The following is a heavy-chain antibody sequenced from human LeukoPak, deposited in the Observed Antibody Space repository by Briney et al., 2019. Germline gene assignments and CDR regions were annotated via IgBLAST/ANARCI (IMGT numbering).Heavy chain of an antibody. CDR3: AKGFTTIAAAGTNWFDP. CDR2: ISGSGGST. D-gene: IGHD6-13*01. Sequence: GGSLRLSCAASGFTFSSYAMSWVRQAPGKGLEWVSAISGSGGSTYYADSVKGRFTISRDNSKNTLYPQMNSLRAEDTAVYYCAKGFTTIAAAGTNWFDPWGQGTLVTVSS. CDR1: GFTFSSYA. J-gene: IGHJ5*02. V-gene: IGHV3-23*01.